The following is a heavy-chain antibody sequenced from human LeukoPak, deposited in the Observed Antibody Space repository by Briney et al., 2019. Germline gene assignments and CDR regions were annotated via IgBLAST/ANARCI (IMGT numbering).Heavy chain of an antibody. Sequence: GGSLRHSCTASGFTFCSYCMSWVRQAPRQGLELVANIKEDCSERNYDDSVQGRFTITRDNARNKLYLQMISLRPAAKAVYYCSRVGRPLVRVLVRRNTSYPFYYYMVVWGKGTTVTVSS. V-gene: IGHV3-7*01. CDR3: SRVGRPLVRVLVRRNTSYPFYYYMVV. CDR1: GFTFCSYC. CDR2: IKEDCSER. J-gene: IGHJ6*03. D-gene: IGHD2-8*02.